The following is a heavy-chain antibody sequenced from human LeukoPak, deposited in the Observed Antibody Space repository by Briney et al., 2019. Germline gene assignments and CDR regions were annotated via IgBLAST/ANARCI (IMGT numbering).Heavy chain of an antibody. V-gene: IGHV3-30*18. CDR3: AKDDSSGYYFGASLDY. J-gene: IGHJ4*02. CDR1: GFIFSDYG. CDR2: VSYEGSNQ. D-gene: IGHD3-22*01. Sequence: GGPLRLSCAASGFIFSDYGMHWVRQAPGRGLEWVALVSYEGSNQFYAASVRGRFTISRDNSKSTLYLQMNNLRPEDTAVYYCAKDDSSGYYFGASLDYWGQGTLVTVSS.